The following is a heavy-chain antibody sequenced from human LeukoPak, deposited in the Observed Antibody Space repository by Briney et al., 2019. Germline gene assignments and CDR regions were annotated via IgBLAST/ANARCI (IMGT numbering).Heavy chain of an antibody. CDR2: IVVGSGNT. CDR3: AASYYYDSSFSWFDS. CDR1: GFTFTSSA. J-gene: IGHJ5*01. Sequence: TSVKVSCKASGFTFTSSAMQWVRPARGERVECIGWIVVGSGNTNYAQKFEERVTITWDMSTSTAYMELSSLRSEDTAVYYCAASYYYDSSFSWFDSWGQGTLVTVSS. V-gene: IGHV1-58*02. D-gene: IGHD3-22*01.